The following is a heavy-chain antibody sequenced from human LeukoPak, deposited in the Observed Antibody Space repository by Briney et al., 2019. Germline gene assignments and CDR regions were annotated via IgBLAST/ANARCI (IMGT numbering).Heavy chain of an antibody. CDR1: GFTFSSYA. CDR2: ISYDGSNK. Sequence: GGSLRLSCAASGFTFSSYAMHWVRQAPGKGLEWVAVISYDGSNKYYADSVKGRFTISRDSSKNTLYLQMNSLRAEDTAVYYCARDGFRGLYYDFWSGFGYWGQGTLVTVSS. CDR3: ARDGFRGLYYDFWSGFGY. J-gene: IGHJ4*02. D-gene: IGHD3-3*01. V-gene: IGHV3-30*04.